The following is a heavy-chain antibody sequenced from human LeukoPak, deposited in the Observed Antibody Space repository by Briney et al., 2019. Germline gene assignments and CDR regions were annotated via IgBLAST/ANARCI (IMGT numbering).Heavy chain of an antibody. V-gene: IGHV3-74*01. Sequence: GGSLRLSCAASGFILSNYWMHWVRQVPGKGLLWVSRINVDGSRKIYADSVKGRFAISRDNAKNTVSLQMNSLRVDDTAVYYCVGDLLIGGGSWSVPSLDSWGQGILVTVSS. J-gene: IGHJ4*02. D-gene: IGHD1-14*01. CDR3: VGDLLIGGGSWSVPSLDS. CDR1: GFILSNYW. CDR2: INVDGSRK.